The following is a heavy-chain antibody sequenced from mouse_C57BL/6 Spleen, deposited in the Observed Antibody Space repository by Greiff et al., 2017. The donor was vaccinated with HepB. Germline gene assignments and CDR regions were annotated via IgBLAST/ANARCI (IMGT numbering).Heavy chain of an antibody. CDR1: GYTFTSYW. V-gene: IGHV1-64*01. Sequence: QVQLQQSGAELVKPGASVKLSCKASGYTFTSYWMHWVKQRPGQGLEWIGMIHPNSGSTNYNEKFKSKATLTVDKSSSTAYMQLSSLTSEDSAVYYCARHDYDEGSFAYWGQGTLVTVSA. D-gene: IGHD2-4*01. CDR2: IHPNSGST. CDR3: ARHDYDEGSFAY. J-gene: IGHJ3*01.